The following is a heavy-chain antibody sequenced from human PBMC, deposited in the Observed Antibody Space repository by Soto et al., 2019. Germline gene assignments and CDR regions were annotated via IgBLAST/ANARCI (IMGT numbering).Heavy chain of an antibody. CDR2: ISGSAATI. CDR1: GFSFSNYA. V-gene: IGHV3-23*01. CDR3: AKGRKGSSGTIWSPWAFDI. Sequence: EVQLLESGGGLVQPGGSLRLSCAASGFSFSNYALTWVRRAPGKGLEWVSVISGSAATIHYADSVKGRFTISRDNSKNTLYLQMNSRRAEDTAVYYCAKGRKGSSGTIWSPWAFDIWGQGTMVTVSS. J-gene: IGHJ3*02. D-gene: IGHD2-21*01.